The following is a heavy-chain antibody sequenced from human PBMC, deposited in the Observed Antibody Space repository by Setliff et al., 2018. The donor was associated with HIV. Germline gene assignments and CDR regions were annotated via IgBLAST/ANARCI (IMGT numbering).Heavy chain of an antibody. CDR2: ISPNNFNT. D-gene: IGHD4-4*01. V-gene: IGHV1-2*06. CDR3: ATDDYNGDSFDN. CDR1: GYTFDGHY. J-gene: IGHJ4*02. Sequence: ASVKVSCKTSGYTFDGHYLHWVRQAPGQGLEWMGRISPNNFNTQYAKNFQGRVTMTWDTSTSTGYMEVSNLRSDDTAVYYCATDDYNGDSFDNWGQGTLVTVSA.